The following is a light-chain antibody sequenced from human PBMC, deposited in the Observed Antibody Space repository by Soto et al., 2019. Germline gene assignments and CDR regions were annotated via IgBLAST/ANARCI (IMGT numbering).Light chain of an antibody. J-gene: IGKJ4*01. CDR3: QQYGSSPLT. CDR1: QSVSSSY. V-gene: IGKV3-20*01. Sequence: EIVLTQSPGTLSLSQGERATLSCRASQSVSSSYLAWYQQKPGQAPRLLIYGASSRATGIPDRFSGSGSGTDFTLTISRLEPEDFAVHYCQQYGSSPLTFGGGTKVDIK. CDR2: GAS.